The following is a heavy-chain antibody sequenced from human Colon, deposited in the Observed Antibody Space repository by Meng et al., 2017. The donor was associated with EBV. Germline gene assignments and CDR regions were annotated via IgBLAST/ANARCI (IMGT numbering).Heavy chain of an antibody. V-gene: IGHV6-1*01. CDR3: ARETTGGYYFDY. CDR1: GDSVSSNTAA. Sequence: HLQQSGPGLVRPSQPLSLTCAISGDSVSSNTAAWNWIRQSPSRGLEWLGRTYYRSKWYDDYALSVKSRLTINPDTSKNQFSLQLNSVTPEDTAVYFCARETTGGYYFDYWGQGTLVTVSS. CDR2: TYYRSKWYD. D-gene: IGHD1-1*01. J-gene: IGHJ4*02.